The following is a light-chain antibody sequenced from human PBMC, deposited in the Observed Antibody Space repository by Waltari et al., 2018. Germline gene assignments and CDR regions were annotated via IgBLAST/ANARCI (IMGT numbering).Light chain of an antibody. CDR2: EDS. CDR3: FSAADNNLV. Sequence: SYELTQPSSVSVSPGQTAKILCSGDILAKKYARWFQQKPGQAPLLLIYEDSERPSESPGRCSGSSSVTTVTLTITGAHVDDEADYYCFSAADNNLVFGGGTKLTVL. V-gene: IGLV3-27*01. J-gene: IGLJ3*02. CDR1: ILAKKY.